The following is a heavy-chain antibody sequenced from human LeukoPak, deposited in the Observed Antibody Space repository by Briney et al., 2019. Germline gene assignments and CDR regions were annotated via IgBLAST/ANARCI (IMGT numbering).Heavy chain of an antibody. Sequence: SETLSLTCAVYRGSFSGYYWSWIRQPPGKGLEWIGEINHSGSTNYNPSLKSRVTISVDTSKNQFSLKLSSVTAADTAVYYCARGLRDYGSGSYYKTNWFDPWGQGTLVTVSS. CDR2: INHSGST. J-gene: IGHJ5*02. CDR3: ARGLRDYGSGSYYKTNWFDP. CDR1: RGSFSGYY. V-gene: IGHV4-34*01. D-gene: IGHD3-10*01.